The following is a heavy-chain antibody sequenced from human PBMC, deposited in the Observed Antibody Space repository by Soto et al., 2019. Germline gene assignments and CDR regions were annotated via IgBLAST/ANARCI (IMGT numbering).Heavy chain of an antibody. V-gene: IGHV3-23*01. CDR2: ISGSGGST. Sequence: PGGSLRLSCAASGFTFSSYAMSWVRQAPGKGLEWVSAISGSGGSTYHAESVKGRFTISRDNSKNTLYLQMNSLRVEDTAVYYCAKGNGYCSSTSCYYSYYMYVWGKGTTVTV. J-gene: IGHJ6*03. CDR1: GFTFSSYA. D-gene: IGHD2-2*01. CDR3: AKGNGYCSSTSCYYSYYMYV.